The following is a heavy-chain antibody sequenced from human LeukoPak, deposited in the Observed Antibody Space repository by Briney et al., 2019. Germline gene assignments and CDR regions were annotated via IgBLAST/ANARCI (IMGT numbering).Heavy chain of an antibody. CDR1: GGSISSYY. Sequence: KTSETLSLTCTVSGGSISSYYWSWIRQPPGKGLEWIGYIYYSGSTNYNPSLKSRVTISVDTSKNQFSLKLSSVTAADTALYYCAREVRYYDSGGYYYGDYFDYWGQGTLVTVSS. CDR3: AREVRYYDSGGYYYGDYFDY. D-gene: IGHD3-22*01. J-gene: IGHJ4*02. CDR2: IYYSGST. V-gene: IGHV4-59*01.